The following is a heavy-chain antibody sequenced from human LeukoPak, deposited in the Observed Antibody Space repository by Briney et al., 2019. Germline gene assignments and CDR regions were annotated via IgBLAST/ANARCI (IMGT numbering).Heavy chain of an antibody. D-gene: IGHD3-10*01. CDR1: GVSIRSGGYS. J-gene: IGHJ5*02. V-gene: IGHV4-30-4*07. Sequence: PSETLSLTCAVSGVSIRSGGYSWSWIRQPPGKGLEWIGYIYYSGSTYYNPSLESRVTISVDTSKNQFSLKLSSVTAADTALYYCARESNYHGSGTGWFDPWGQGTLVTVSS. CDR2: IYYSGST. CDR3: ARESNYHGSGTGWFDP.